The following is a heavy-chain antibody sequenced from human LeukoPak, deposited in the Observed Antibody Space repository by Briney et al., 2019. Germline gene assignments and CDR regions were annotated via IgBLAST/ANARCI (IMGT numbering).Heavy chain of an antibody. D-gene: IGHD3-10*01. V-gene: IGHV1-69*01. J-gene: IGHJ6*04. Sequence: SVKVSCKASGGTFSSYAISWVRQAPGQGLEWMGGIIPIFGTANYAQKFQGRVTITADESTSTAYMELSSLRSEDTAVYYCARDRTGSGCMDVWAKGPRSPSPQ. CDR3: ARDRTGSGCMDV. CDR2: IIPIFGTA. CDR1: GGTFSSYA.